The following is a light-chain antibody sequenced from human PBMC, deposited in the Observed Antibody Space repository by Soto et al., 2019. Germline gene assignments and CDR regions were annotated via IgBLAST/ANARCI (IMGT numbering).Light chain of an antibody. Sequence: EIVLTQSPGTLSLSPGERGTLSCRASQSVTNNYLAWYQQKRGQPPRLLIHGASSRATGIPDRFSGSGSGPDFTLTISGLEPEDFAVYYCQQYSTPPMYTFGQGTQVEIK. V-gene: IGKV3-20*01. CDR3: QQYSTPPMYT. J-gene: IGKJ2*01. CDR2: GAS. CDR1: QSVTNNY.